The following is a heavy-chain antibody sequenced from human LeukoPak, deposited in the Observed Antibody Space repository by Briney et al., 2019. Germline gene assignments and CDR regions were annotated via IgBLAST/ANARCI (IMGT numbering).Heavy chain of an antibody. CDR2: IYYSGST. J-gene: IGHJ5*02. CDR3: ARQRYSSGWLSDP. D-gene: IGHD6-19*01. CDR1: GGSISSSSYY. V-gene: IGHV4-39*01. Sequence: SETLSLTCTVSGGSISSSSYYWGWIRQPPGKGLEWIGSIYYSGSTYYNPSLKSRVTMSVDTSKNQFSLKLSSVTAADTAVYYCARQRYSSGWLSDPWGQGTLVTVSS.